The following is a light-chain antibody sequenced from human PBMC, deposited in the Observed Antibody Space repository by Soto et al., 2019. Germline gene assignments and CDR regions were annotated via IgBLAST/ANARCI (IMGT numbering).Light chain of an antibody. Sequence: EIVRTQSPATLSVSPGERATLSCRASQSVCSNLAWYEQKPGQAPRLRIYGASTRATGIPARFSGSGSGTEFTLTISSLQSEDLAVYYCQQYNSWPPLTFGGGTKVEIK. J-gene: IGKJ4*01. CDR1: QSVCSN. CDR3: QQYNSWPPLT. V-gene: IGKV3-15*01. CDR2: GAS.